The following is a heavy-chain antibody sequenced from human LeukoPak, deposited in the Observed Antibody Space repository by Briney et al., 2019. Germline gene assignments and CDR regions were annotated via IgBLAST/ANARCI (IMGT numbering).Heavy chain of an antibody. D-gene: IGHD6-19*01. CDR3: CIAVAGTLYYFDY. Sequence: GASVKVSCKASGYTFTSYYMHWVRQAPGQGLEWMGIINPSGGSTSYAQKFQGRVTMTRDMSTSTVYMELSSLRSEDTAVYYCCIAVAGTLYYFDYWGQGTLVTVSS. V-gene: IGHV1-46*01. CDR1: GYTFTSYY. CDR2: INPSGGST. J-gene: IGHJ4*02.